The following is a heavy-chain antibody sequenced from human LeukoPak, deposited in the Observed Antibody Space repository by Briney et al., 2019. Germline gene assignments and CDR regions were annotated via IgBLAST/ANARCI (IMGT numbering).Heavy chain of an antibody. CDR3: AKYKGSGSYYASRTYGMDV. CDR1: GCTFSSCA. D-gene: IGHD3-10*01. J-gene: IGHJ6*04. CDR2: ISGSGGST. Sequence: GGAPILSCSASGCTFSSCAMSWVRQAPGKGLEGVSAISGSGGSTNYEDSLKGRFTISRDNSKNTLYLQMNSLRAEDTAVYYCAKYKGSGSYYASRTYGMDVWGKGTTVTVSS. V-gene: IGHV3-23*01.